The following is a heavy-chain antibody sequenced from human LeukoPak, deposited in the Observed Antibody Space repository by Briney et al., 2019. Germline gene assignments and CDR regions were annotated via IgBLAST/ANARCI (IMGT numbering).Heavy chain of an antibody. CDR1: GYTFTSYY. CDR3: ARVQSYYYDSSGPGGDY. D-gene: IGHD3-22*01. CDR2: ISPSGGST. J-gene: IGHJ4*02. Sequence: GASVKVSCKASGYTFTSYYMHWVRQAPGQGLEWMGIISPSGGSTSYAQKFQGRVTMTRDTSTSTVYMELSSLRSEDTALYYCARVQSYYYDSSGPGGDYWGQGTLVTVSS. V-gene: IGHV1-46*01.